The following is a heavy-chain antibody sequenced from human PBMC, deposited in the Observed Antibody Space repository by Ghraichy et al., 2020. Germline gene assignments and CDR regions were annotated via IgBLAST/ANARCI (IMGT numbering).Heavy chain of an antibody. D-gene: IGHD3-22*01. Sequence: GGSLRLSCAASGFTFDDYAMHWVRQAPGKGLEWVSGISWNSGSIGYADSVKGRFTISRDNAKNSLYLQMNSLRAEDTALYYCAKDDSREERAFDIWGQGTMVTVSS. CDR2: ISWNSGSI. CDR1: GFTFDDYA. V-gene: IGHV3-9*01. CDR3: AKDDSREERAFDI. J-gene: IGHJ3*02.